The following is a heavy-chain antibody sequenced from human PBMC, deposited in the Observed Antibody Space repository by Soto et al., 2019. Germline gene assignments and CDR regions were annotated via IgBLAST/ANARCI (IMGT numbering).Heavy chain of an antibody. Sequence: LSLTCAVYGGSFSGYYWSWIRQPPGKGLEWIGEINHSGSTNYNPSLKSRVTISVDTSKNQSSLNLDSVTAADTAVYFCARDFAYFDSWGQGTLVTVS. CDR3: ARDFAYFDS. CDR1: GGSFSGYY. J-gene: IGHJ4*02. D-gene: IGHD3-3*01. CDR2: INHSGST. V-gene: IGHV4-34*01.